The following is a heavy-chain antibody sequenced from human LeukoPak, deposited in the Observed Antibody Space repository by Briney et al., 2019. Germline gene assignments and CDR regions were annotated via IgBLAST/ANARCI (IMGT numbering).Heavy chain of an antibody. CDR3: ANRLRVAATGTGLVFDY. J-gene: IGHJ4*02. V-gene: IGHV3-23*01. CDR2: ISGSGGST. Sequence: GGSLRLSCAASGFTFSSYAMSWVRQAPGKGLEWVSAISGSGGSTYYADSVKGRITTSRDNSKNTLYLQMNSLRAEDTAVYYCANRLRVAATGTGLVFDYWGQGTLVTVSS. D-gene: IGHD6-13*01. CDR1: GFTFSSYA.